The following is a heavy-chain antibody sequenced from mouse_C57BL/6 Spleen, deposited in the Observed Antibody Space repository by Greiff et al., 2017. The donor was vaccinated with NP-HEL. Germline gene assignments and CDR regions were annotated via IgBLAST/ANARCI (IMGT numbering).Heavy chain of an antibody. D-gene: IGHD2-3*01. CDR3: ARGSDGSYFDY. CDR2: IDSSDSYT. J-gene: IGHJ2*01. Sequence: QVQLQQPGAELVKPGASVKLSCKASGYTFTSYWMQWVKQRPGQGLEWIGEIDSSDSYTNYNQKFKGKATLTVDTSSSTAYMQLRSLTSEDSAVYYCARGSDGSYFDYWGQGTTLTVSS. V-gene: IGHV1-50*01. CDR1: GYTFTSYW.